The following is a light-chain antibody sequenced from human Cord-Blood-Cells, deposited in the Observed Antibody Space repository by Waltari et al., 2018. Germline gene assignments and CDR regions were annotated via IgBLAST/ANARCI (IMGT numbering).Light chain of an antibody. V-gene: IGLV2-14*01. CDR3: SSYTSSSTVV. J-gene: IGLJ2*01. CDR1: SSDVGGYKY. CDR2: DVS. Sequence: QSALTQPASVSGSPGQSITISCTGTSSDVGGYKYVSWYQQHPVKAPNLMIYDVSKRPSGVSNRFSGSKSGNTASLTISGLQAEDEADYYCSSYTSSSTVVFGGGTKLTVL.